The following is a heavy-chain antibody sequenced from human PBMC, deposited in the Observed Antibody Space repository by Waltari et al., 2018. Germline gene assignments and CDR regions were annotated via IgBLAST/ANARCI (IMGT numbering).Heavy chain of an antibody. J-gene: IGHJ4*02. CDR1: GYSISSGYY. Sequence: QVQLQESGPGLVKPSETLSLPCAVSGYSISSGYYWGWLRQPPGKGLEWIGSIYHSGSTYYNPSLKSRVTISVDTSKNQFSLKLSSVTAADTAVYYCALYYYDSSGYYGPYDYWGQGTLVTVSS. V-gene: IGHV4-38-2*01. D-gene: IGHD3-22*01. CDR2: IYHSGST. CDR3: ALYYYDSSGYYGPYDY.